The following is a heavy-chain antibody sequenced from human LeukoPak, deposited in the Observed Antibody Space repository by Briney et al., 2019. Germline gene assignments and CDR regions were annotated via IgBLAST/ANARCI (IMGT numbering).Heavy chain of an antibody. CDR2: ISANNGHT. V-gene: IGHV1-18*01. CDR3: ATGPIVGVTGGMDV. D-gene: IGHD1-26*01. CDR1: GYTFTSYG. Sequence: SVKVSCKASGYTFTSYGISWVRQAPGQGLEWMGWISANNGHTNYTQKLQGRVTMTTDTSTSTAYMELRSLRSDDTAVYYCATGPIVGVTGGMDVWGQGTTVTVSS. J-gene: IGHJ6*02.